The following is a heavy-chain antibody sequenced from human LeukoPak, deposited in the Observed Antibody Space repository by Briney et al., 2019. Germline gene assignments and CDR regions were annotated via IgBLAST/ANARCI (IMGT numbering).Heavy chain of an antibody. D-gene: IGHD3-10*01. CDR2: IYPGDSDT. J-gene: IGHJ4*02. CDR3: ARVSGSGSYYDASYYYFDY. Sequence: GESLKISCRGSEHSFVRYWLAWVRQMPGQGLEWMGIIYPGDSDTRYSPSFEGQVTISADKFLTTAYLQWSSLKASDTAMYYCARVSGSGSYYDASYYYFDYWGQGTLVTVSS. CDR1: EHSFVRYW. V-gene: IGHV5-51*01.